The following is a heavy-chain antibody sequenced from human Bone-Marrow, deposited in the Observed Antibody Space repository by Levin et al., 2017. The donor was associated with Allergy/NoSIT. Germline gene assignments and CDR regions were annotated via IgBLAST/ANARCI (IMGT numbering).Heavy chain of an antibody. D-gene: IGHD3-22*01. CDR3: ARRGSRDTSGFYYFHY. V-gene: IGHV3-30-3*01. CDR2: ISYDGSNI. Sequence: TGGSLRLSCAASGFTFSSFAMHWVRQAPGKGLEWVAVISYDGSNIYYGDSVKGRFTISRDNAKNTLYLQMNSLRPEDTAVYYCARRGSRDTSGFYYFHYWGQGTLVTVSS. CDR1: GFTFSSFA. J-gene: IGHJ4*02.